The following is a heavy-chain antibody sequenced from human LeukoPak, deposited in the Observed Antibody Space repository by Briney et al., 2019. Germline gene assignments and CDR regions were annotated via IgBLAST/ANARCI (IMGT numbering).Heavy chain of an antibody. CDR2: INHSGST. D-gene: IGHD6-13*01. Sequence: PSETPSLTCAVYGGSFSGYYWSWIRQPPGKGLEWIGEINHSGSTNYNPSLKSRVTISVDTSKNQFSLKLSSVTAADTAVYYCARGPSTRRRYSSSWYAGGWFDPWGQGTLVTVSS. J-gene: IGHJ5*02. CDR3: ARGPSTRRRYSSSWYAGGWFDP. CDR1: GGSFSGYY. V-gene: IGHV4-34*01.